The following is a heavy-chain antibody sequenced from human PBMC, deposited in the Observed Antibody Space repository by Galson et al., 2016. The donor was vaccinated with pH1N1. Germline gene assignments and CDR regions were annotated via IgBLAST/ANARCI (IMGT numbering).Heavy chain of an antibody. CDR2: IYYSGST. CDR3: ARRFSEFLEGLPADAFDI. V-gene: IGHV4-61*03. D-gene: IGHD3-10*01. J-gene: IGHJ3*02. Sequence: ETLSLTCTVSGDSVTIGIYYWSWVRQPPGKGLEWIGYIYYSGSTNYNPSLKSRVSISLDTSKNHFTLELSSVTAADTAVYYCARRFSEFLEGLPADAFDIWGQGTMVTVSS. CDR1: GDSVTIGIYY.